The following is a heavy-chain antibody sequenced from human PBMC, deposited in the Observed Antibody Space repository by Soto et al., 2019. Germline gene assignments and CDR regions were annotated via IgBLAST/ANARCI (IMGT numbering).Heavy chain of an antibody. J-gene: IGHJ4*02. CDR1: GGSIGSYY. D-gene: IGHD6-13*01. Sequence: PSETLSLTCTVSGGSIGSYYWSWIRQPPGKGLEWIGYIYYSGSTNYNPSLKSRVTISVDTSKNQFSLKLSSVTAADTAVYYCARDRFKSSGWYRFGYWGQGTLVTVSS. CDR3: ARDRFKSSGWYRFGY. CDR2: IYYSGST. V-gene: IGHV4-59*01.